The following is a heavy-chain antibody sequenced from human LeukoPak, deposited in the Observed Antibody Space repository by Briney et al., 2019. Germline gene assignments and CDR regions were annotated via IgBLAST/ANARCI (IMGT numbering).Heavy chain of an antibody. D-gene: IGHD6-19*01. V-gene: IGHV6-1*01. J-gene: IGHJ6*02. Sequence: SQTLSLTCAISGDSVSSNSAAWNWIRQSPSRGLEWLGRTYYRSKWYNGYAVSVKSRITINPDTSKNQFSLQLNSVTPEDTAVYYCARGPWGSSGWYTDYYYGMDVWGQGTLVTVSS. CDR1: GDSVSSNSAA. CDR2: TYYRSKWYN. CDR3: ARGPWGSSGWYTDYYYGMDV.